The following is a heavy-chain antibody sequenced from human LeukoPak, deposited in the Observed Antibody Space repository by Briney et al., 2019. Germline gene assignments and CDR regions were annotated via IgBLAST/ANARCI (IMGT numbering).Heavy chain of an antibody. Sequence: GGSLRLSCAASGFTFSNYAMSWVRQAPGKGLEWVSAISGSGGSTDYADSVKGRYTISRDNSKNTLFLQMNSLRAEDTAVYYCANRGGNPKGPFDYWGQGTLVTVSS. V-gene: IGHV3-23*01. J-gene: IGHJ4*02. CDR2: ISGSGGST. CDR3: ANRGGNPKGPFDY. D-gene: IGHD4-23*01. CDR1: GFTFSNYA.